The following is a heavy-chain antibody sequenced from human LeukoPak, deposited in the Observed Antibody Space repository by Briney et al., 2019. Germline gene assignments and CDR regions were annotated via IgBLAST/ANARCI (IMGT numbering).Heavy chain of an antibody. J-gene: IGHJ4*02. CDR2: INPKSGDT. D-gene: IGHD3-9*01. CDR3: AREYILTAYFGDF. V-gene: IGHV1-2*02. CDR1: GYTFTSYD. Sequence: ASVKVSCKASGYTFTSYDINWVRQATGQGLEWMGWINPKSGDTNYAQKFQGRVTMTWDTSITTAYMELSSLRSDDTAVYFCAREYILTAYFGDFWGQGTLLTVSS.